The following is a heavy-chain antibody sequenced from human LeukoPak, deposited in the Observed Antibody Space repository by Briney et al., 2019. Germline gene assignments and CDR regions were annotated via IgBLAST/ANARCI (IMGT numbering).Heavy chain of an antibody. Sequence: GGSLRLSCAASGFTFSAHYMTWIRQAPGKGLEWVSVIYSGGSTYYADSVKGRFTISRDNSKNTLYLQMNSLRAEDTAVYYCARFKTPGIAVAGTGGDYFDYWGQGTLVTVSS. J-gene: IGHJ4*02. V-gene: IGHV3-66*01. CDR1: GFTFSAHY. CDR2: IYSGGST. D-gene: IGHD6-19*01. CDR3: ARFKTPGIAVAGTGGDYFDY.